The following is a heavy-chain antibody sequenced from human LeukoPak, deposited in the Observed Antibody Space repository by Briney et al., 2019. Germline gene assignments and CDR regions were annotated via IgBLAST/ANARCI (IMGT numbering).Heavy chain of an antibody. CDR1: GFAFSSYA. CDR3: ARSGYSGRYPAYIDY. J-gene: IGHJ4*02. CDR2: VSYDESNK. D-gene: IGHD1-26*01. V-gene: IGHV3-30-3*01. Sequence: GGTLRLSCAASGFAFSSYAMHWVRQAPGKGLEWVAVVSYDESNKYYADSVKGRFTISRDNSKNTLYLQMNSLRAEDTTVYYCARSGYSGRYPAYIDYWGQGILVTVSS.